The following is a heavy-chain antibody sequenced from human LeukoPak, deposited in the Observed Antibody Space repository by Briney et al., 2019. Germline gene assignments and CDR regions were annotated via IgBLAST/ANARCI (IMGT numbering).Heavy chain of an antibody. D-gene: IGHD1-1*01. V-gene: IGHV3-7*05. CDR2: IKQDGNEK. Sequence: PGGSLRLSCAASGFTFSTYWMTWVRQAPGKGLEWVANIKQDGNEKFYVESVKGRFTISRDNAKNSVFLQMNSLRAEDTAVYYCAFHGTSDGFDIWGQGTMVTVSS. J-gene: IGHJ3*02. CDR1: GFTFSTYW. CDR3: AFHGTSDGFDI.